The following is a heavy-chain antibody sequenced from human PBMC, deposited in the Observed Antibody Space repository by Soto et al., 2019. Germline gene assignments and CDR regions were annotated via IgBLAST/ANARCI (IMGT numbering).Heavy chain of an antibody. CDR2: ISGSGGST. CDR1: GFTFSSYA. V-gene: IGHV3-23*01. Sequence: GGSLRLSCAASGFTFSSYAMSWVRQAPGKGLEWVSPISGSGGSTYYADSVKGRFTISRDNSKNTLYLQMNSLRAEDTAVYYCAKAMVYLGIGYFDYWGQGTLVTVSS. J-gene: IGHJ4*02. CDR3: AKAMVYLGIGYFDY. D-gene: IGHD1-20*01.